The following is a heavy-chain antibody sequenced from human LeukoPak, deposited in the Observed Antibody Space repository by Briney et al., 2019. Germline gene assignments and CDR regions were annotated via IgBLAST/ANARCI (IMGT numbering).Heavy chain of an antibody. Sequence: PGGSLRLSCVGSRFPPRKYAMSWVRQAPGKGLEWVSGISGSGGSKYYADSVRGRFTISRDNSKDTLFLQMSSLRADDTAKYCCAKEPEPFWEWHFDNWGQGTLVIVSS. D-gene: IGHD3-3*02. V-gene: IGHV3-23*01. CDR3: AKEPEPFWEWHFDN. CDR1: RFPPRKYA. J-gene: IGHJ4*02. CDR2: ISGSGGSK.